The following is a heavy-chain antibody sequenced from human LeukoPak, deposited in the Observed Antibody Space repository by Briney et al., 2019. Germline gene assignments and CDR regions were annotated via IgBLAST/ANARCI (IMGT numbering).Heavy chain of an antibody. Sequence: LGGSLRLSCAASGFTFSTYWMTWVRQAPGKGLEWVANIKQDGSEKYYVDSMKGRFTVSRDNAKNSLYLQMNSLRAEDTAVYYCARKLGHYYQYMDVWGKGTTVTVSS. D-gene: IGHD3-3*02. CDR2: IKQDGSEK. J-gene: IGHJ6*03. V-gene: IGHV3-7*01. CDR3: ARKLGHYYQYMDV. CDR1: GFTFSTYW.